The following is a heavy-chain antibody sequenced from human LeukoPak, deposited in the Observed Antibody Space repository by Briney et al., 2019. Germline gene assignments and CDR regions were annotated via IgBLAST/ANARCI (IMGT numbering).Heavy chain of an antibody. V-gene: IGHV4-59*08. CDR2: IYYSGST. CDR1: GGSISSYY. J-gene: IGHJ2*01. CDR3: ARHGPTVGAGLWIWYLDL. D-gene: IGHD4-23*01. Sequence: SETLSLTCTVSGGSISSYYWSWIRQPPGKGLEWIGYIYYSGSTNYNPSLKSRVTISVDTSKNQFSLKLSSVTAADTAVYYCARHGPTVGAGLWIWYLDLWGRGTLVTVSS.